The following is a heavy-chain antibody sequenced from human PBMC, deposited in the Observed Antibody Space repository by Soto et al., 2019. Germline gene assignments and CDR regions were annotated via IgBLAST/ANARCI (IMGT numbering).Heavy chain of an antibody. CDR2: ISGSGGST. V-gene: IGHV3-23*01. CDR1: GFTFSSYG. Sequence: GGSLRLSCAASGFTFSSYGMHWVRQAPGKGLEWVSSISGSGGSTYYADSVKGRFTISRDNSKNTLYLQMNSLRAEDTAVYYCAKGAARYFDYWGRGTLVTVSS. J-gene: IGHJ4*02. CDR3: AKGAARYFDY. D-gene: IGHD1-26*01.